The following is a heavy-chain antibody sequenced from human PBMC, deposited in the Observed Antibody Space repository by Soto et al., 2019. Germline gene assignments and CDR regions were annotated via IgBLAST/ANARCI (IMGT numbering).Heavy chain of an antibody. V-gene: IGHV4-4*02. D-gene: IGHD6-19*01. CDR3: ASSGYSSGWYFDYFDY. Sequence: SETLSLTCTVSGGSISSGDYYWSWVRQPPGKGLEWIGEIYHSGSTNYNPSLKSRVAISVDKSKNQFSLKLSSVTAADTAVYYCASSGYSSGWYFDYFDYWGQGTLVTVSS. CDR2: IYHSGST. CDR1: GGSISSGDYY. J-gene: IGHJ4*02.